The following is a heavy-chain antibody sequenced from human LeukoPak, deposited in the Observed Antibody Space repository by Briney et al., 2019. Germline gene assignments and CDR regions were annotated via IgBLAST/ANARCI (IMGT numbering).Heavy chain of an antibody. CDR2: ISSSGSYI. J-gene: IGHJ6*02. CDR1: GFTFSSYS. CDR3: AKVGCSGGSCYSRGDYYYGMDV. D-gene: IGHD2-15*01. V-gene: IGHV3-21*01. Sequence: PGGSLRLSCAASGFTFSSYSMNWVRQAPGKGLEWVPSISSSGSYISYPDSVKGRFTISRDNAKNSLYLQMNSLRAEDTAVYYCAKVGCSGGSCYSRGDYYYGMDVWGQGTTVTVSS.